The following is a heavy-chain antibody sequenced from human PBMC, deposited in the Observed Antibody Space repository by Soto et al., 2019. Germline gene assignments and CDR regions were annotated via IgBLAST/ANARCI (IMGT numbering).Heavy chain of an antibody. CDR3: ARHTPAISISDH. V-gene: IGHV4-39*01. CDR2: IYYSGSS. Sequence: QLQLQESGPGLVKPSETLSLTCTVSGGSISSSSYYWGWIRQPPGKGLEWIGRIYYSGSSYYNPSVKSRVTISVDTSKNQFSLKLSSVTAADTAVYYCARHTPAISISDHWGQGTLVTVSS. J-gene: IGHJ4*02. CDR1: GGSISSSSYY. D-gene: IGHD2-15*01.